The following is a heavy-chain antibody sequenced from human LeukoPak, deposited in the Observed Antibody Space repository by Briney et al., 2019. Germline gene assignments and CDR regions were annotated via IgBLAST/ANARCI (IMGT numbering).Heavy chain of an antibody. CDR3: ARVSSSWYQDWYFDL. CDR2: IYYSGST. J-gene: IGHJ2*01. V-gene: IGHV4-59*12. D-gene: IGHD6-13*01. Sequence: PSETLSLTCTVSGGSIRSYYWSWIRQPPGKGLEWIGSIYYSGSTYYNPSLKSRVTISVDTSKNQFSLKLSSVTAADTAVYYCARVSSSWYQDWYFDLWGRGTLVTVSS. CDR1: GGSIRSYY.